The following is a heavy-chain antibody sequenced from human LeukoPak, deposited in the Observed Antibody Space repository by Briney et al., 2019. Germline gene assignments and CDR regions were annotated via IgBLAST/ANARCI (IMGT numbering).Heavy chain of an antibody. D-gene: IGHD5-18*01. CDR3: ARGNILGPWIQLWLRRGGWFDP. Sequence: SETLSLTCTVSGGSISSGSYFWSWIRQPPGKGLEWIGEINHSGSTNYNPSLKSRVTISVDTPKNQFSLKLSSVTAADTAVYYCARGNILGPWIQLWLRRGGWFDPWGQGTLVTVSS. J-gene: IGHJ5*02. CDR1: GGSISSGSYF. V-gene: IGHV4-39*07. CDR2: INHSGST.